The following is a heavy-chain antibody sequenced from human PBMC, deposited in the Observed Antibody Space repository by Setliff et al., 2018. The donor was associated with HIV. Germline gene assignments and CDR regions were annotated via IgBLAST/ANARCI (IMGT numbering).Heavy chain of an antibody. D-gene: IGHD6-19*01. V-gene: IGHV3-30*01. CDR3: ATNFYSSPWSPLDY. Sequence: GGSLRLSCAASGFTFSSYAMHWVRQAPGKGLEWVAVISYDGSNKYYADSVKGRFTISRDNSKNTLFLQMNSLRTEDTAVYYCATNFYSSPWSPLDYWGQGTLVTVSS. CDR2: ISYDGSNK. CDR1: GFTFSSYA. J-gene: IGHJ4*02.